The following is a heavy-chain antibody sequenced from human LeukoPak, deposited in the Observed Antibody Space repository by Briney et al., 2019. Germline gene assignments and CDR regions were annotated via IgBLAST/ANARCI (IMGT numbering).Heavy chain of an antibody. V-gene: IGHV1-2*06. CDR2: INPSSGGT. CDR3: ALGGVIYFYYYYYMDV. D-gene: IGHD3-16*02. J-gene: IGHJ6*03. CDR1: GYTFTKYY. Sequence: ASVKVSCKASGYTFTKYYMFWVRQAPGQGLEWMGRINPSSGGTDYAQKFQGRVTMTRDTSISTAYMELSRLRSDDTAVYYCALGGVIYFYYYYYMDVWGKGTTVTVSS.